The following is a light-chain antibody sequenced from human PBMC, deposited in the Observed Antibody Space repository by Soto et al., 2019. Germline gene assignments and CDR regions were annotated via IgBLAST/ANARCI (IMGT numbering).Light chain of an antibody. Sequence: QSVLTQTPSASGTPGQRVTISCSGSNSNIESNYVYWYQQFPRTAPKLLIYKDDQRPSGVPDRFSGSKSGASVSLASSGLRSEDEADYYCAVRDDRLSGDWVFGGGTKLTVL. CDR3: AVRDDRLSGDWV. V-gene: IGLV1-47*01. CDR1: NSNIESNY. CDR2: KDD. J-gene: IGLJ3*02.